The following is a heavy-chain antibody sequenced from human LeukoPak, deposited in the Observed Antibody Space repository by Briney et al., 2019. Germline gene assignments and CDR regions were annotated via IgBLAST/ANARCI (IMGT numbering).Heavy chain of an antibody. V-gene: IGHV1-46*01. Sequence: EASVKVSCEASGYTFTSYYMHWVRQAPGQGLEWMGIINPSGGSTSYAQKFQGRVTMTRDMSTSTVYMELSSLRSEDTAVYYCARDHRYYGSGSLRFDPWGQGTLVTVSS. D-gene: IGHD3-10*01. CDR2: INPSGGST. CDR1: GYTFTSYY. J-gene: IGHJ5*02. CDR3: ARDHRYYGSGSLRFDP.